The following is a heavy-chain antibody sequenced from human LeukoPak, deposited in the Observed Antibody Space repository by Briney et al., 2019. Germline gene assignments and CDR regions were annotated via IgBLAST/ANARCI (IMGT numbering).Heavy chain of an antibody. Sequence: PGRSLRLSCAASGFTFSTYGMHWVLQAPRKRLVGVAVISYDGSKQYFAESVKGRLTISRDNSKNTLYLQRNSLRPDDTALYYCAKGLCGGGSCHSWGPFDYCGQGTLVTVSS. CDR1: GFTFSTYG. D-gene: IGHD2-15*01. V-gene: IGHV3-30*18. CDR2: ISYDGSKQ. J-gene: IGHJ4*02. CDR3: AKGLCGGGSCHSWGPFDY.